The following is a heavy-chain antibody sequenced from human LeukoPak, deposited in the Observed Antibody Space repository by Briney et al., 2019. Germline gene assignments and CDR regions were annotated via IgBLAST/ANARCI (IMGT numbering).Heavy chain of an antibody. V-gene: IGHV3-72*01. CDR2: IRNKANSYTT. CDR3: ARESKLGAAPTGGYYYYGMDV. CDR1: GFTFSDYY. D-gene: IGHD2-15*01. Sequence: GGSLRLSCTASGFTFSDYYMDWVRQAPGMGLEWVGRIRNKANSYTTEYAASVSGRFTISRDDSKDPLCLQMNSLKTEDTAVYYCARESKLGAAPTGGYYYYGMDVWGQGTTVTVSS. J-gene: IGHJ6*02.